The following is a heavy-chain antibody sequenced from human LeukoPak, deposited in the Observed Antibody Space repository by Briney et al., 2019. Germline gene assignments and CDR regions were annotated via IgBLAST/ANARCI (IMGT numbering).Heavy chain of an antibody. J-gene: IGHJ4*02. CDR3: ARGLAAAGTDYFDY. CDR2: IYTSGST. CDR1: GGSISSYY. V-gene: IGHV4-4*07. Sequence: SETLSLTCTVSGGSISSYYWSWIRQPAGKGLEWIGRIYTSGSTNYNPSLKSRVTMSVDTSKNQFSLKLSSVTAADTAVYYCARGLAAAGTDYFDYWGQGTLVTVSS. D-gene: IGHD6-13*01.